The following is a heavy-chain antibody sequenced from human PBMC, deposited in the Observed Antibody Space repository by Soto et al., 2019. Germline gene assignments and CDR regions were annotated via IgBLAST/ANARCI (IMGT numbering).Heavy chain of an antibody. CDR1: GYTFTSYY. CDR2: INPSGGST. D-gene: IGHD3-16*02. J-gene: IGHJ4*02. Sequence: ASVKVSCKASGYTFTSYYMHWVRQAPGQGLEWMGIINPSGGSTSYAQKFQGRVTMTRDTSTSTVYMELSSLRSEDTAVYYCARGNGGAIPYDYFGGSYLYTAPFDYGGQEPLVPVSS. CDR3: ARGNGGAIPYDYFGGSYLYTAPFDY. V-gene: IGHV1-46*01.